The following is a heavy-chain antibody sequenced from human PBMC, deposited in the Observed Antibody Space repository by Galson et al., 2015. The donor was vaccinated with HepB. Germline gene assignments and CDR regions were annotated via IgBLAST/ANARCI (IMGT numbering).Heavy chain of an antibody. CDR2: ISSSSSYI. CDR3: ARGGIMITFGGVIVHDY. CDR1: GFTFSSYS. J-gene: IGHJ4*02. V-gene: IGHV3-21*01. Sequence: LRLSCAASGFTFSSYSMNWVRQAPGKGLEWVSSISSSSSYIYYADSVKGRFTISRDNAKNSLYLQMNSLRAEDTAVHYCARGGIMITFGGVIVHDYWGQGTLVTVSS. D-gene: IGHD3-16*02.